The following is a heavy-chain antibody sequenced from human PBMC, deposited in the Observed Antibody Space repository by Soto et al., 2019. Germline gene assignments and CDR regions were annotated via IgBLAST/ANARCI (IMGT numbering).Heavy chain of an antibody. D-gene: IGHD3-10*01. CDR2: ITDTGVDT. CDR1: GFSFGSRA. CDR3: ARGSKVSYPGSRIFYF. Sequence: GGALRLSCVASGFSFGSRARSWVRQAPGEGLEWVSTITDTGVDTKYADSVRGRFTISRDNSKNTLYLQMSSLRAEDSAVYYCARGSKVSYPGSRIFYFWGRGTLVSVSS. J-gene: IGHJ4*02. V-gene: IGHV3-23*01.